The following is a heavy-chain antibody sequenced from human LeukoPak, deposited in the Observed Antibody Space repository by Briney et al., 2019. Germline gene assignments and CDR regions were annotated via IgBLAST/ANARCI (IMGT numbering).Heavy chain of an antibody. CDR3: AKVIADYGDYEWFDP. CDR1: GFTFSSYG. CDR2: IRYDGSNK. D-gene: IGHD4-17*01. J-gene: IGHJ5*02. Sequence: GGSLRHSCAASGFTFSSYGMHWVRQAPGKGLEWVAFIRYDGSNKYYADSVKGRFTISRDNSKNTLYLQMNSLRAEDTAVYYCAKVIADYGDYEWFDPWGQGTLVTVSS. V-gene: IGHV3-30*02.